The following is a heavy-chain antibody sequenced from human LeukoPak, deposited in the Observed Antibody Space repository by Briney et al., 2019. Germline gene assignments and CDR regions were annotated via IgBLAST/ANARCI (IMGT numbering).Heavy chain of an antibody. CDR2: LYYSGST. J-gene: IGHJ6*03. V-gene: IGHV4-59*01. Sequence: SETLSLTCTVSGGSISSYYWSWIRQPPGKGLEWIGYLYYSGSTNYNPSLKSRVTISVDTSKNQFSLKLSSVTAADTAVYYCAKTYYDILTGYGGPYYMDVWGKGTTVTVSS. CDR1: GGSISSYY. CDR3: AKTYYDILTGYGGPYYMDV. D-gene: IGHD3-9*01.